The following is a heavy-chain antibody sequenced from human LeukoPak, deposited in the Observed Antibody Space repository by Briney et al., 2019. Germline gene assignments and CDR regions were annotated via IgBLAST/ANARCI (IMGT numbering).Heavy chain of an antibody. J-gene: IGHJ4*02. V-gene: IGHV1-18*01. CDR3: ARDAWITFGGVIVTRNFDY. CDR2: ISAYNGNT. Sequence: ASVTVSCKASGYTFTSYGISWVRQAPGQGLEWMGWISAYNGNTNYAQKLQGRVTMTTDTSTSTAYMELRSLRSDDTAVYYCARDAWITFGGVIVTRNFDYWGQGTLVTVSS. CDR1: GYTFTSYG. D-gene: IGHD3-16*02.